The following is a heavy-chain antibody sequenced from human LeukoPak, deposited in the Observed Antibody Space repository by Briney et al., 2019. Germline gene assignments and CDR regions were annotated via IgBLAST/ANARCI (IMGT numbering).Heavy chain of an antibody. CDR2: ISGSGSTI. CDR3: ATLWDPVAGTTQPLL. CDR1: GFTFSSYE. V-gene: IGHV3-48*03. J-gene: IGHJ4*02. D-gene: IGHD6-19*01. Sequence: GGSLRLSCAASGFTFSSYEMNWVRQAPGKGLEWVSYISGSGSTIYYGDSLEGRFTISRDNANNSLYLQINSLRVEDTAVYYCATLWDPVAGTTQPLLWGQGTLVTVSS.